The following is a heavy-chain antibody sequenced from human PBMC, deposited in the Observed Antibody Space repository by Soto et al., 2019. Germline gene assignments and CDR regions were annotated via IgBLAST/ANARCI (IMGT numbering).Heavy chain of an antibody. CDR1: GYTFTSYG. D-gene: IGHD3-22*01. CDR3: ARVHYDSVPADY. Sequence: ASVKVSCKASGYTFTSYGISRVRQAPGQGLEWMGWINPNSGGTNYAQKFQGRVTMTRDTSISTAYMELSRLRSDDTAVYYCARVHYDSVPADYWGQGTQVTVSS. V-gene: IGHV1-2*02. J-gene: IGHJ4*02. CDR2: INPNSGGT.